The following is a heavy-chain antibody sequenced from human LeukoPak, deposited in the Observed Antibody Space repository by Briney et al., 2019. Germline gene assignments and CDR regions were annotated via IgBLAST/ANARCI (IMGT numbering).Heavy chain of an antibody. CDR3: AREGRYSGSYLDY. Sequence: PSETLSLTCAVYGGSFSGYYWSWIRQPPGKGLEWIGEINHSGSTNYNPSLKSRVTISVDTSKNQFSLKLSSVTAADTAVYYCAREGRYSGSYLDYWGQGTLVTVSS. CDR1: GGSFSGYY. CDR2: INHSGST. J-gene: IGHJ4*02. V-gene: IGHV4-34*01. D-gene: IGHD1-26*01.